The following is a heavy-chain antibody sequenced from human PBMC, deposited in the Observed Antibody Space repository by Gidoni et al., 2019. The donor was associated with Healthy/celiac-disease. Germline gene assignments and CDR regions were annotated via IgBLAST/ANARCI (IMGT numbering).Heavy chain of an antibody. CDR1: GFTFRTAW. Sequence: EVQLVESGGGLVKPGGSLRLSFAASGFTFRTAWMNGVRQAPGKGLEWVGRIKSKTDGGTTDYAAPVKGRFTISRDDSKNTLYLQMNSLKTEDTAVYYCTTKGMYYDFWSGSYYFDYWGQGTLVTVSS. V-gene: IGHV3-15*07. CDR2: IKSKTDGGTT. CDR3: TTKGMYYDFWSGSYYFDY. D-gene: IGHD3-3*01. J-gene: IGHJ4*02.